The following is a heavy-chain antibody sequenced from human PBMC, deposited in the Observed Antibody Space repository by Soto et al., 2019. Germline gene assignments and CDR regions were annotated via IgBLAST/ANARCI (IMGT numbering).Heavy chain of an antibody. J-gene: IGHJ4*02. Sequence: SETLSLTCTVSGGSISSYYWSWIRQPPGKGLEWIGYIYYSGSTNYNPSIKSRVTISVDTSKNQFSLKLSSVTAADTAVYYCARARRHGYNDYWGQGTLVTVSS. V-gene: IGHV4-59*01. CDR2: IYYSGST. D-gene: IGHD5-12*01. CDR1: GGSISSYY. CDR3: ARARRHGYNDY.